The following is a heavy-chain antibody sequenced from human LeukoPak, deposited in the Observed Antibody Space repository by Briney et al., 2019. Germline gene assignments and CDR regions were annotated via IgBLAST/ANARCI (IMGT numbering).Heavy chain of an antibody. CDR2: INPNSGGT. D-gene: IGHD6-13*01. CDR3: ARHGIAAAGTSGAWGYYYYYYMDV. CDR1: GYTFTGYY. V-gene: IGHV1-2*02. J-gene: IGHJ6*03. Sequence: GASVKVSCKASGYTFTGYYMHWVRQAPGQGLEWMGWINPNSGGTNYAQKFQGRVTMTRDTSISTAYMELSRLRSDDTAVYYCARHGIAAAGTSGAWGYYYYYYMDVWGKGTTVTVSS.